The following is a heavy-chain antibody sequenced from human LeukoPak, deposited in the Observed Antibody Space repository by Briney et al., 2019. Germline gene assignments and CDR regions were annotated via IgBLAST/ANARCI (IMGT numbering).Heavy chain of an antibody. V-gene: IGHV4-34*01. CDR1: GGSFSGYY. J-gene: IGHJ4*02. Sequence: PSETLSLTCAVYGGSFSGYYWSWMRQPPGKGLEWIGEINHSGSTNYNPSLKSRVTISVATSKHRFSLKLSSVTAADTAVYYCARHGYYDSSGYYGFDYWGRGTLVTVPS. CDR3: ARHGYYDSSGYYGFDY. CDR2: INHSGST. D-gene: IGHD3-22*01.